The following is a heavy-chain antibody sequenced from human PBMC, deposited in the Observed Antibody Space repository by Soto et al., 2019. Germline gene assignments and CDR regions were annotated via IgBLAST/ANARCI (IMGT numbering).Heavy chain of an antibody. CDR1: GFTFSSYA. J-gene: IGHJ4*02. D-gene: IGHD6-19*01. Sequence: PGGSLRLSCAASGFTFSSYAMSWVRQAPGKGLEWVSAISGSGGSTYYADSVKGRFTISRDNSKNTLYLQMNSLRAEDTAVYYCARGGRLVLQLGYWGQGTLVTVSS. V-gene: IGHV3-23*01. CDR2: ISGSGGST. CDR3: ARGGRLVLQLGY.